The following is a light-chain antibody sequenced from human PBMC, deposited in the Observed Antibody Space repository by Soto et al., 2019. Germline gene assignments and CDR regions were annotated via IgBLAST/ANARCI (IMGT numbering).Light chain of an antibody. CDR3: QHYNSYS. CDR2: DTS. J-gene: IGKJ1*01. CDR1: QSLDNR. V-gene: IGKV1-5*01. Sequence: DIQMTQSPSTLSASVGGRVTITCRASQSLDNRLAWYQQKPGKAPKLLIYDTSTLESGVPSRFSGSGSGTEFTLTISSLQPDDFATYYCQHYNSYSFGQGTKVEIK.